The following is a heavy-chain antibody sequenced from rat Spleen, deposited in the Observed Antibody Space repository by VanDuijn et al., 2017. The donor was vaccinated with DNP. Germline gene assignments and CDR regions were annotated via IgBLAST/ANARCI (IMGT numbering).Heavy chain of an antibody. CDR3: VREDRGVDY. CDR2: INKDSRTI. Sequence: EVKLVESGGGLVQPGRSLKLSCAASGFNFNGYWMGWVRQAPGKGLEWIGEINKDSRTIKYSPSLKDKITISRDNAQNTLYLQMSKLGSEDTATYYCVREDRGVDYWGQGVMVTVSS. J-gene: IGHJ2*01. D-gene: IGHD5-1*01. CDR1: GFNFNGYW. V-gene: IGHV4-2*01.